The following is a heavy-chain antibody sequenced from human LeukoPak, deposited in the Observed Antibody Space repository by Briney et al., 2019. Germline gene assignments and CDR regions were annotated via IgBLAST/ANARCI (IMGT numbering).Heavy chain of an antibody. CDR1: GITFSSYG. Sequence: GGSLRLSCAASGITFSSYGMSWVRQAPGKGLEWVSSISSTGGTTYYADSVKGRFTISRDNSKNTLYLQMNSLRAEDTAVYYCAKGGEANVLLWFGELLTPFDYWGQGTLVTVSS. CDR3: AKGGEANVLLWFGELLTPFDY. CDR2: ISSTGGTT. D-gene: IGHD3-10*01. V-gene: IGHV3-23*01. J-gene: IGHJ4*02.